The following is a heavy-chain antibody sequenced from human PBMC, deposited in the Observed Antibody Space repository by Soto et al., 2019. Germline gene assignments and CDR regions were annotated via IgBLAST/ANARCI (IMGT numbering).Heavy chain of an antibody. J-gene: IGHJ6*02. Sequence: ASVKVSCKTSGYTFTRNGISWVRQAPGQGLEWMGWISPKSGSIKYAQKFQGRVIMTTDTSTSTAYMEVRSLRSDDTAVYYCVKDRDSNSWPSRDVWGPGT. D-gene: IGHD3-22*01. V-gene: IGHV1-18*01. CDR3: VKDRDSNSWPSRDV. CDR2: ISPKSGSI. CDR1: GYTFTRNG.